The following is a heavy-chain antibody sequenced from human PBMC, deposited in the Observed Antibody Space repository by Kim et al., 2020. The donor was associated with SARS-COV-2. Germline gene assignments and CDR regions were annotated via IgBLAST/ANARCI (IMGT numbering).Heavy chain of an antibody. CDR2: INPNSGGT. V-gene: IGHV1-2*06. J-gene: IGHJ4*02. CDR1: GYTFTGYY. Sequence: ASVKVSCKASGYTFTGYYMHWVRQAPGQGLEWMGRINPNSGGTNYAQKFQGRVTMTRDTSISTAYMELSRLRSDDTAVYYCARGGYDSSGYYLFDYWGQGTLVTVSS. D-gene: IGHD3-22*01. CDR3: ARGGYDSSGYYLFDY.